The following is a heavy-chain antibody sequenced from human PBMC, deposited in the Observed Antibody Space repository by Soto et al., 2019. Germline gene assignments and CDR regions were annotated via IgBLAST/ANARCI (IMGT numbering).Heavy chain of an antibody. CDR3: VSTYGDYKSYYGMDV. CDR1: GFTFGDYA. Sequence: GGSLRLSCTASGFTFGDYAMSWFRQAPGKGLEWVGFIRSKAYGGTTEYAASVKGRFTISRDDSKSIAYLQMNSLKTEDTAVYYCVSTYGDYKSYYGMDVWGQGTTVTVSS. V-gene: IGHV3-49*03. D-gene: IGHD4-17*01. J-gene: IGHJ6*02. CDR2: IRSKAYGGTT.